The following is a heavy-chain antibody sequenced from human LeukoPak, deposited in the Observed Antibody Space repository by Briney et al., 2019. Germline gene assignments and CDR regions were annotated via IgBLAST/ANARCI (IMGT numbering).Heavy chain of an antibody. J-gene: IGHJ5*02. CDR3: ARLFTTLTRSTWGSFDP. CDR1: GYNFPSYW. D-gene: IGHD3-16*01. V-gene: IGHV5-51*01. CDR2: IYPGDSTT. Sequence: GESLKISCKGSGYNFPSYWIGWVRQMPGKGLQWVGIIYPGDSTTRYSPSFQGQVTISADKSINTAYLQWSSLKASDTATYYCARLFTTLTRSTWGSFDPWGQGTLVSVSS.